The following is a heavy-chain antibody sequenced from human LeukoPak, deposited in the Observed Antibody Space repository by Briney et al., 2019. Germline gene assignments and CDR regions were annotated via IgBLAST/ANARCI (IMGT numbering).Heavy chain of an antibody. CDR3: ARDPSVAVTGNYYYYMDV. D-gene: IGHD6-6*01. J-gene: IGHJ6*03. CDR2: IIPIFGTA. V-gene: IGHV1-69*05. Sequence: ASVKVSCKASGGTFSSYAISWVRQAPGQGPEWMGGIIPIFGTANYAQKFQGRVTMTRDTSTSTAYMELRSLRSDDTAVYFCARDPSVAVTGNYYYYMDVWGKGTTVTVSS. CDR1: GGTFSSYA.